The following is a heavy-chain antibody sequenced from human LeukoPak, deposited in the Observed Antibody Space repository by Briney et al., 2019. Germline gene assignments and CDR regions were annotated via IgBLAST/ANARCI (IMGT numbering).Heavy chain of an antibody. CDR2: IYYSGST. Sequence: PSETLSFTCTVSGGSISSYNWSWIRQPPGKGLEWIGYIYYSGSTNYNPSLKSRVTISVDTSKNQFSLKLSSVTAADTAVYYCARVVSSGWYFPYWGQGTLVTVSS. CDR3: ARVVSSGWYFPY. D-gene: IGHD6-19*01. J-gene: IGHJ4*02. CDR1: GGSISSYN. V-gene: IGHV4-59*01.